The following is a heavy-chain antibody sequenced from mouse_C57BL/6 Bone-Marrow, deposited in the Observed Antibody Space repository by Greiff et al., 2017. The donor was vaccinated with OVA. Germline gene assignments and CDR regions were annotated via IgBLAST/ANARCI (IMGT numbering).Heavy chain of an antibody. CDR2: IWGVGST. D-gene: IGHD1-1*01. Sequence: VQRVESGPGLVAPSQSLSITCTVSGFSLTSYGVDWVRQSPGKGLEWLGVIWGVGSTNYNSALKSRLSISKDNSKSQVFLKMNSLQTDDTAMYYCASGPFYYYGSSYEVWYFDVWGTGTTVTVSS. V-gene: IGHV2-6*01. CDR1: GFSLTSYG. J-gene: IGHJ1*03. CDR3: ASGPFYYYGSSYEVWYFDV.